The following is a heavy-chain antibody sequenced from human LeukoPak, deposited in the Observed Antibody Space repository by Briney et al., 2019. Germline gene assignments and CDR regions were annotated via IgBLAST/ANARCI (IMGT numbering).Heavy chain of an antibody. D-gene: IGHD6-19*01. V-gene: IGHV3-30*02. J-gene: IGHJ4*02. CDR2: IWYDGSNK. Sequence: PGGSLRLSCAASGFTFRNYGMHWVRQAPGKGLEWVALIWYDGSNKYYTDSVKGRFTISRDNSKNMLYLQMNSLRTEDTAVYYCATLRSDSSGWYYFVYWGQGTLVTVSS. CDR1: GFTFRNYG. CDR3: ATLRSDSSGWYYFVY.